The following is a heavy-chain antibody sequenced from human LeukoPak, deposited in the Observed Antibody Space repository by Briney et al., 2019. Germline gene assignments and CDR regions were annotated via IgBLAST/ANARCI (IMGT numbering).Heavy chain of an antibody. D-gene: IGHD2-15*01. J-gene: IGHJ4*02. CDR3: ARGLLYCSGGSCYRGVYYFDY. V-gene: IGHV4-59*08. CDR1: GGSISSYY. Sequence: SETLSLTCTVSGGSISSYYWSWIRQPPGKGLEWIGYIYYSGSTNYNPSLKSRVTISVDTSKNQFSLKLSSVTAADTAVYYCARGLLYCSGGSCYRGVYYFDYWGQGTLVTVSS. CDR2: IYYSGST.